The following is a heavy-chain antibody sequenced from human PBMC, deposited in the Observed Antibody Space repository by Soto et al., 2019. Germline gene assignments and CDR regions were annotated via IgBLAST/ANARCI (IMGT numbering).Heavy chain of an antibody. Sequence: GASVKVSCKASGYTFIEYYMHWVRQAPGQGLEWMGGISPRSGGTNYAQKFQGRGTMTWDTSLHTPYMDLRSLISADTALYYCARPPGYISDLYYFDLWGQGTLVTVSS. CDR3: ARPPGYISDLYYFDL. D-gene: IGHD3-22*01. CDR2: ISPRSGGT. CDR1: GYTFIEYY. V-gene: IGHV1-2*02. J-gene: IGHJ4*02.